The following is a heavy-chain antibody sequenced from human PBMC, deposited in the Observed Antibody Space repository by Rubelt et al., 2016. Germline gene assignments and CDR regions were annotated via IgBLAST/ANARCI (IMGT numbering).Heavy chain of an antibody. Sequence: YYSGSTNYNPSLKSRVTISVDTSKNQFSLKLSSVTAADTAVYYCASGPWSGYLPYYGMDVWGQGTTVTVS. V-gene: IGHV4-59*09. CDR2: YYSGST. J-gene: IGHJ6*02. CDR3: ASGPWSGYLPYYGMDV. D-gene: IGHD3-3*01.